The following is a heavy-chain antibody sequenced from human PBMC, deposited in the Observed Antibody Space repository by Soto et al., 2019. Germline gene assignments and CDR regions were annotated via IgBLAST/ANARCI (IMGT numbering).Heavy chain of an antibody. V-gene: IGHV4-59*06. CDR2: IYYSGST. CDR1: DGSISSYY. J-gene: IGHJ4*02. CDR3: ATLDY. Sequence: PSETLSLTCTVSDGSISSYYWSWIRQPPGKGLEWIGYIYYSGSTYYNPSLKSRVTISVDTSKNQFSLKLSSVTAADTAVYYCATLDYWGQGTLVTVSS.